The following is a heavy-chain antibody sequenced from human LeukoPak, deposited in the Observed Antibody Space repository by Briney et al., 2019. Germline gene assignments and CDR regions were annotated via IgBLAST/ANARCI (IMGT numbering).Heavy chain of an antibody. Sequence: PGGSLRLSCAASGFTFSRYWMHWVRQAPGKGLVWASRINEDGTDTSYADSVKGRFTISRDNAKNTLYLQMNSLRAGDAAVFYCAREYYYDTSGDYHRDAFDIWGQGTMVTVSS. D-gene: IGHD3-22*01. CDR2: INEDGTDT. V-gene: IGHV3-74*01. J-gene: IGHJ3*02. CDR3: AREYYYDTSGDYHRDAFDI. CDR1: GFTFSRYW.